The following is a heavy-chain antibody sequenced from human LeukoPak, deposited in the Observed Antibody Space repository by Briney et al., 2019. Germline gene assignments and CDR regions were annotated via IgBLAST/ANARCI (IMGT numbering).Heavy chain of an antibody. V-gene: IGHV4-59*08. CDR3: ARLDCYDVVGCYNH. CDR2: VSHDGTT. J-gene: IGHJ5*02. CDR1: GDSVTTYY. D-gene: IGHD3/OR15-3a*01. Sequence: SETLSLTCSVSGDSVTTYYWSWIRQATGKGLEWIGYVSHDGTTNYTPSLRGRVIMSVDTANNTISLRLTSVTAADTAIYYCARLDCYDVVGCYNHWGRGTQVTVS.